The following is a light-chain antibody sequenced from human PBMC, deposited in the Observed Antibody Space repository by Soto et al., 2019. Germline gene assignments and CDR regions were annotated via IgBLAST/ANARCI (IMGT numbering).Light chain of an antibody. Sequence: EIVLTQSPGTLSLSPGGRATVSSRPSQSISSSYLAWYQQKPGQAPRLLVYGVSSRASDVPDRFSGSGSGTDFTLTISSLQPEDSAVSYCQQYTDSRTFGKGTKVDIK. J-gene: IGKJ1*01. V-gene: IGKV3-20*01. CDR1: QSISSSY. CDR3: QQYTDSRT. CDR2: GVS.